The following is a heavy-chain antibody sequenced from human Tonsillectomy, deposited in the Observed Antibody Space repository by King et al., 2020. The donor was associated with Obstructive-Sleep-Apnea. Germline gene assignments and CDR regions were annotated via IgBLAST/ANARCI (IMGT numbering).Heavy chain of an antibody. D-gene: IGHD6-19*01. CDR1: GDSFTSYW. CDR2: IYPGDSDT. CDR3: ARWGSAVAGDNWFDP. J-gene: IGHJ5*02. Sequence: VQLVESGAEVKKSGESLKISCKGSGDSFTSYWIGWVRQQPGKGLEWMGIIYPGDSDTRDSPAFQGQVTISADKSISTAYLQWSSLKASDTAMYYCARWGSAVAGDNWFDPWGRGTLVSVSS. V-gene: IGHV5-51*01.